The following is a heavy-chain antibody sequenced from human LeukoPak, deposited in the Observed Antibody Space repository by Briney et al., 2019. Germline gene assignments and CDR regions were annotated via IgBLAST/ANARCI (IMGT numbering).Heavy chain of an antibody. CDR3: AKDQDCSITSCYVFDC. CDR1: GFTFNNAW. J-gene: IGHJ4*02. CDR2: ISGSGDST. Sequence: GGSLRLSCAVSGFTFNNAWMSWVRQAPGKGLEWVSAISGSGDSTYYADSVKGRFTISRDNSKNTLYLQMNSLRAEDTAVYYCAKDQDCSITSCYVFDCWGQGTLVIVSS. D-gene: IGHD2-2*01. V-gene: IGHV3-23*01.